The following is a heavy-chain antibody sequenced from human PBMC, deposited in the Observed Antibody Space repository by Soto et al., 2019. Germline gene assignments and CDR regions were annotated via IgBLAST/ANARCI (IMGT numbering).Heavy chain of an antibody. D-gene: IGHD3-10*01. J-gene: IGHJ2*01. CDR1: GFIFNNAW. V-gene: IGHV3-15*01. Sequence: EVHLVESGGGLVEPGGSLRLSCAASGFIFNNAWMTWVRQAPGKGLEWVAHIKSRPDGGTADYAASVKGRFTISRDDSXXXXXXXXXXXXXXDTAVYYCTTAGPRDWYFNLWGRGTLVTVSS. CDR2: IKSRPDGGTA. CDR3: TTAGPRDWYFNL.